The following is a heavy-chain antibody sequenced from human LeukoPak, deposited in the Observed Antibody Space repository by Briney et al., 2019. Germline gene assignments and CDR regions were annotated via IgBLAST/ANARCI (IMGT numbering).Heavy chain of an antibody. J-gene: IGHJ4*02. D-gene: IGHD2-2*01. CDR1: GCSISSCSYY. CDR2: LYHSGST. CDR3: ARLVYCSSTSCYQGGFDY. Sequence: SETVSLTCTVSGCSISSCSYYWGWIRHPPGKGGEGSGSLYHSGSTYYNPSLKSRVTISVDTPKNQLSLKLSSVTAADTAVYYCARLVYCSSTSCYQGGFDYWGQGTLVTVSS. V-gene: IGHV4-39*01.